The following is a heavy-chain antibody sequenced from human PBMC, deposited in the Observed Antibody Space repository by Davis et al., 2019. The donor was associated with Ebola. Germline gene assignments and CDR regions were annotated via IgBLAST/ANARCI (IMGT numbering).Heavy chain of an antibody. D-gene: IGHD2-8*01. CDR1: GYTFTNYG. CDR3: ARVGELGYCTNGVCYTDYGMDV. V-gene: IGHV7-4-1*02. J-gene: IGHJ6*02. Sequence: ASVKVSCKASGYTFTNYGITWVRRAPGQGLEWMGWINTNTGNPTYAQGFTGRFVFSLDTSVSTAYLQISSLKAEDTAVYYCARVGELGYCTNGVCYTDYGMDVWGQGTTVTVSS. CDR2: INTNTGNP.